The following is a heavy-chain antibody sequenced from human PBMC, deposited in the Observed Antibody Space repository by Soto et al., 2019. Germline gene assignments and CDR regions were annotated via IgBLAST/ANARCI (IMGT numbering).Heavy chain of an antibody. CDR2: IIPIFGTA. J-gene: IGHJ5*02. D-gene: IGHD6-13*01. CDR1: GGTFSSYA. V-gene: IGHV1-69*13. CDR3: AREGSSSWYLDWFDP. Sequence: GASVKVSRKASGGTFSSYAISWVRQAPGQGLEWMGGIIPIFGTANYAQKFQGRVTITADESTSTAYMELSSLRSEDTAVYYCAREGSSSWYLDWFDPWGQGTLVTVSS.